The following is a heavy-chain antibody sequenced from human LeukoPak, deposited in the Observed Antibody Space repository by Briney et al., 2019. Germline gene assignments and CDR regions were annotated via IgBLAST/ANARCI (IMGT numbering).Heavy chain of an antibody. CDR1: GDSVSSNSAA. CDR2: TYYRSKWYN. V-gene: IGHV6-1*01. Sequence: SQTLSLTCAISGDSVSSNSAAWNWIRQSPSRGLEWLGRTYYRSKWYNDYAVSVKSRITINPDTSKNQFSLQLNSVTPEDTAVYYCARSPITKVRGVIITNVNNWFDPWGQGTLVTVSS. J-gene: IGHJ5*02. CDR3: ARSPITKVRGVIITNVNNWFDP. D-gene: IGHD3-10*01.